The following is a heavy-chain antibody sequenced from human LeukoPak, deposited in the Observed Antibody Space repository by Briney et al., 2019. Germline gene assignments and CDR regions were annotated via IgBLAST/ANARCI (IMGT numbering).Heavy chain of an antibody. Sequence: GGSLRLSCAASGFTFSSYAMSWVRQAPGKGLEWVSAISGSGGSTYYADSVKGRFTISRDNSKNTLYLQMNSLRAGDTAVYYCAKDRGRGYSYGYFDYWGQGTLVTVSS. CDR2: ISGSGGST. J-gene: IGHJ4*02. D-gene: IGHD5-18*01. V-gene: IGHV3-23*01. CDR1: GFTFSSYA. CDR3: AKDRGRGYSYGYFDY.